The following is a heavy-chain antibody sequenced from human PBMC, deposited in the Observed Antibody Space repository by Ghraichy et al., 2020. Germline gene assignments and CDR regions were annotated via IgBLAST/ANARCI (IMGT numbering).Heavy chain of an antibody. D-gene: IGHD2-15*01. J-gene: IGHJ4*02. CDR1: GGSFSGYY. V-gene: IGHV4-34*01. CDR3: ARHGEGFCSGGSCYPRYFDY. Sequence: SETLSLTCAVYGGSFSGYYWGWIRQPPGKGLEWLGSIYYTGSTYYNPSLKSRVTISGDTSKNQFSLKLSSVTAADTAVYYCARHGEGFCSGGSCYPRYFDYWGQGSLVTVSS. CDR2: IYYTGST.